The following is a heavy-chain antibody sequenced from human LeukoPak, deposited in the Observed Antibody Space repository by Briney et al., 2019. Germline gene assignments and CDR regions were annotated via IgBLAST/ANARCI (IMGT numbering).Heavy chain of an antibody. D-gene: IGHD3-10*01. CDR3: ARDAESYASGSYTPFDY. CDR1: DGSISGYS. V-gene: IGHV4-59*01. CDR2: IYYSGST. J-gene: IGHJ4*02. Sequence: SETLSLTCTVSDGSISGYSWSWIRQPPGKGLEWIAYIYYSGSTNYNPSLKSRVTISVDPSKNQFSLKLSSVTAADTAVYFCARDAESYASGSYTPFDYWGQGTLVTVSS.